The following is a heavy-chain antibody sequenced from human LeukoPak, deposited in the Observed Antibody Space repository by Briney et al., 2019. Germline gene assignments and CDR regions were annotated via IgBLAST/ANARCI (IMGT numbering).Heavy chain of an antibody. CDR1: GFTFSSYA. CDR2: ISGSGGST. Sequence: GGSLRLSCAASGFTFSSYAMSWVRQAPGKGLEWVSAISGSGGSTYYADSVKGRFTISRDNSKNTLYLQMNSLRAEDTAVYYCAKDVDIVVVPHYYMDVWGKGTTVTVSS. J-gene: IGHJ6*03. V-gene: IGHV3-23*01. D-gene: IGHD2-2*01. CDR3: AKDVDIVVVPHYYMDV.